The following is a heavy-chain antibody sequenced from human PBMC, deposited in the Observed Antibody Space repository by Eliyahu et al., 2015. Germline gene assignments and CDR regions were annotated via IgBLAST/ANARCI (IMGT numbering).Heavy chain of an antibody. CDR1: GSXMXGFY. J-gene: IGHJ4*02. CDR3: ARGEDYGDYILDF. V-gene: IGHV4-4*07. D-gene: IGHD4-17*01. Sequence: QVQLQESGPGLVRPSETLSLTCSVSGSXMXGFYWSWIRQAAGKRPEWIGRILNDEAPDYNPSLESRVTISSDTSSNQFSLRLHSVTAADTAMYYCARGEDYGDYILDFWGRGILITVSS. CDR2: ILNDEAP.